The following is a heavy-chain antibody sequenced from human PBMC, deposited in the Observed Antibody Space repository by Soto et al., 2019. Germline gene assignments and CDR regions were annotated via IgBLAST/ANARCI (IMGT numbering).Heavy chain of an antibody. D-gene: IGHD3-22*01. Sequence: PSETLSLTCTVSGGSISSGGYYWSWIRQHPGKGLEWIGYIYYSGSTYYNPSLKSRVTISVDTSKNQFSLKLSSVTAADTAAYYCARTGFTMIVFDYWGQGTLVTVSS. V-gene: IGHV4-31*03. J-gene: IGHJ4*02. CDR2: IYYSGST. CDR1: GGSISSGGYY. CDR3: ARTGFTMIVFDY.